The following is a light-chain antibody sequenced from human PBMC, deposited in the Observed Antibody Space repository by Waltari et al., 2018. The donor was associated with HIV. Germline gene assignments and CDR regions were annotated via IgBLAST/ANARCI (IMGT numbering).Light chain of an antibody. V-gene: IGLV2-23*02. CDR3: CSYAGSSTPNWV. Sequence: QSALTQPASVSGSPGQSITISCTGTSSDVGSYNLVSWYQQHPGKPPKLMIYEVSKRRSGVSNRFSVSKSGNTASLTISGLQAEDEADYYCCSYAGSSTPNWVFGGGTKLTVL. CDR2: EVS. J-gene: IGLJ3*02. CDR1: SSDVGSYNL.